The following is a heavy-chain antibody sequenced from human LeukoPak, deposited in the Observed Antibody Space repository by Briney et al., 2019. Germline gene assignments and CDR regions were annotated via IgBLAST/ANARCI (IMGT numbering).Heavy chain of an antibody. V-gene: IGHV3-21*01. CDR1: GFTFSSYS. CDR3: ARAAENYGGRFDS. Sequence: GGSLRLSCAASGFTFSSYSMNWVRQAPGKGLEWVSSISSSSSYIYYADSVKGRFTISRDNAKNSLYLQMNSLRAEDTAVYYCARAAENYGGRFDSWGQGTLVTVSS. D-gene: IGHD3-16*01. CDR2: ISSSSSYI. J-gene: IGHJ4*02.